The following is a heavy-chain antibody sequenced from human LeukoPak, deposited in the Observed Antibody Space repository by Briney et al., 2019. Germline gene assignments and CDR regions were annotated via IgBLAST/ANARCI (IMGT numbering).Heavy chain of an antibody. J-gene: IGHJ6*03. D-gene: IGHD3-10*01. CDR3: ARYYYGSGSSEHYYYYMDV. CDR2: IYYSGST. V-gene: IGHV4-59*01. CDR1: GGSISSYY. Sequence: PSETLSLTCTVSGGSISSYYWSWIRQPPGKGLEWIGYIYYSGSTNYNPSLKSRVTISVDTSKNQFSLKLSSVTAADTAVYYCARYYYGSGSSEHYYYYMDVWGKGTTVTVSS.